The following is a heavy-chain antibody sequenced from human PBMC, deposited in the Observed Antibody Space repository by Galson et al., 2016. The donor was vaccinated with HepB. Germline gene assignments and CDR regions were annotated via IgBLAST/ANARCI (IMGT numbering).Heavy chain of an antibody. V-gene: IGHV1-18*01. D-gene: IGHD1-1*01. CDR3: ARTTGATTIVTPKSPLDH. J-gene: IGHJ4*02. Sequence: SVKVSCKASGYTFTRYGVAWVRQAPGQGLGWMGWISGYNGNTNYALKLQGRVTMTTDTSTTTTYMELRSLTYDDTAVYYCARTTGATTIVTPKSPLDHWGQGTLVTVSS. CDR1: GYTFTRYG. CDR2: ISGYNGNT.